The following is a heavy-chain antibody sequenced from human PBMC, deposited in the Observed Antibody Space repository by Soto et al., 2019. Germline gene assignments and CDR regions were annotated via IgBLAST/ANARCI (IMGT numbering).Heavy chain of an antibody. CDR2: SYFSGSGTA. V-gene: IGHV4-39*01. J-gene: IGHJ4*02. D-gene: IGHD3-3*01. CDR3: ARPRYSFGTCGYYPFDY. Sequence: PSETLSLTCSVSGDIISNTTYYWAWVRPAPGQGMEWVGSSYFSGSGTAHYNPSLKSRVTIPVDTSKNQFSLKLTSVTAADTAVYYCARPRYSFGTCGYYPFDYWGQGTLVTVSS. CDR1: GDIISNTTYY.